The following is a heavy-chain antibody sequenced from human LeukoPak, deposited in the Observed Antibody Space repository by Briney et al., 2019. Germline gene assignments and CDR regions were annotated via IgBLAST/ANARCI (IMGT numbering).Heavy chain of an antibody. D-gene: IGHD6-19*01. Sequence: SETLSLTCAVYGGSFSGYYWSWIRQPPGKGLEWIGEINHSGSTNYNPSLKSRVTISVDTSKSQFSLKLSSVTAADTAVYYCARLAVADPFDYWGQGTLVTVSS. CDR1: GGSFSGYY. CDR3: ARLAVADPFDY. V-gene: IGHV4-34*01. J-gene: IGHJ4*02. CDR2: INHSGST.